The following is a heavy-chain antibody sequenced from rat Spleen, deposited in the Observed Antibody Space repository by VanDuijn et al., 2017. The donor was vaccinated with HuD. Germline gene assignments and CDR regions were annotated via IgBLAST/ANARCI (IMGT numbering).Heavy chain of an antibody. CDR1: GFTFSNYG. D-gene: IGHD4-3*01. V-gene: IGHV5-20*01. CDR2: ISYDGGST. J-gene: IGHJ2*01. CDR3: TTNSGSD. Sequence: EVQLVESGGGLVQPGRSMKLSCAASGFTFSNYGMAWVRQAPKKGLEWVAYISYDGGSTYYRDSVKGRFTISRDNAKSTLYLQMDSLRSEDTATYYCTTNSGSDWGQGVMVTVSS.